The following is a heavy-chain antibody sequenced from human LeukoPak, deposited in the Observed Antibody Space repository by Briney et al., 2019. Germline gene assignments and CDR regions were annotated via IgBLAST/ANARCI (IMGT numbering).Heavy chain of an antibody. J-gene: IGHJ4*02. CDR1: GFTFSSYG. Sequence: PGGSLRLSCAASGFTFSSYGMHWVRQAPGKGLEWVAFIRYDGSNKYYADSVKGRFTISRDNSKNTLYLQMNSLRAEDTAVYYCAKDLYGSGDSSSWYWDYWGQGTLVTVSS. CDR2: IRYDGSNK. V-gene: IGHV3-30*02. D-gene: IGHD6-13*01. CDR3: AKDLYGSGDSSSWYWDY.